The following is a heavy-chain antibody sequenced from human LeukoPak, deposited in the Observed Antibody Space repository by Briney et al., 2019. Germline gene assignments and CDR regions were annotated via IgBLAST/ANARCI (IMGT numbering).Heavy chain of an antibody. J-gene: IGHJ5*02. V-gene: IGHV3-21*01. CDR2: ISSSSSYI. CDR3: ARAERTNWFDA. CDR1: GFTFSSYS. Sequence: GGSLRLSCAASGFTFSSYSMNWVRQAPGKGLEWVSSISSSSSYIYYADSVKGRFTISRDNAKNSLYLQMNSLRAEDTAVYYCARAERTNWFDAWGQGTLVTVSS.